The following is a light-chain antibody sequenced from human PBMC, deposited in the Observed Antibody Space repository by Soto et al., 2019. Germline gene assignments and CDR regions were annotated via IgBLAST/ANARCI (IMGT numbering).Light chain of an antibody. V-gene: IGLV1-44*01. CDR2: SHN. CDR3: ATWDDSLDGYV. CDR1: SSNIGSNT. Sequence: QSVLTQPPSASGTPGQRVIISCSGSSSNIGSNTVNWYQQLPGTAPKLLIYSHNQRPSGVPDRFSGSQSGTSASLAISGLPSEDEADYYCATWDDSLDGYVFGTGTKLTVL. J-gene: IGLJ1*01.